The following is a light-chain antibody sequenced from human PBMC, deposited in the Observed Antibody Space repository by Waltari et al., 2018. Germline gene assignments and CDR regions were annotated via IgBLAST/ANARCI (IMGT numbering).Light chain of an antibody. CDR3: QSYDSSLSGVI. J-gene: IGLJ2*01. Sequence: QSVLTQPPSVSGAPGQRVTLSCTGSSSNTGAGYDVHWYQQLPGTAPKLLIYNNNIRPSGVPARFSGSRSGTSASLAITGLQAEDEAGYYCQSYDSSLSGVIFGGGTKLTVL. CDR2: NNN. V-gene: IGLV1-40*01. CDR1: SSNTGAGYD.